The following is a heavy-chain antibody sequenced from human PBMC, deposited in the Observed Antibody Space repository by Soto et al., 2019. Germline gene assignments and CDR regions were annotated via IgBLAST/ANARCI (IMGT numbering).Heavy chain of an antibody. CDR1: GYTFTGYY. CDR3: ARVTCGGHFYSDYYFDY. D-gene: IGHD2-21*02. CDR2: INPNSGGT. V-gene: IGHV1-2*02. Sequence: QVQLVQSGAEVKKPGASVKVSCKASGYTFTGYYMHWVRQAPGQGLEWMGWINPNSGGTNYAQKFQGRVTMTRDTSISTAYMELSRLRSDDTAVYYCARVTCGGHFYSDYYFDYWGQGTLVTVSS. J-gene: IGHJ4*02.